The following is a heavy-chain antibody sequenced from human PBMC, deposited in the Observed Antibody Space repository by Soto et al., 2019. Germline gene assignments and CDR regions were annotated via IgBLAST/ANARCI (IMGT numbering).Heavy chain of an antibody. J-gene: IGHJ3*02. Sequence: QVQLVQSGAEVKKPGSSVKVSCKASGGTFSSYAISWVRQAPGQGLEWMGGIIPIFGTANYAQKFQGRVTIAEDESTTTAYMELSSLRSEDTAVYYCARENCSGCSCYFNLGAQGGAFDIWGQGTMVTVSS. CDR1: GGTFSSYA. CDR2: IIPIFGTA. D-gene: IGHD2-15*01. CDR3: ARENCSGCSCYFNLGAQGGAFDI. V-gene: IGHV1-69*01.